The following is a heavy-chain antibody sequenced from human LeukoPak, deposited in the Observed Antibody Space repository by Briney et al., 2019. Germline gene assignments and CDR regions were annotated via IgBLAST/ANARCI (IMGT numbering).Heavy chain of an antibody. J-gene: IGHJ4*02. Sequence: ASVKVSCKASGYTFTSYAMHWVRQAPGQRLEWMGWMNPNSGNTGYAQKFQGRVTITRDTSVSTAYMELSSLRSEDTAVYYCARDGGQTGTGAFDYWGQGTLVTVSS. D-gene: IGHD1-7*01. V-gene: IGHV1-8*03. CDR1: GYTFTSYA. CDR3: ARDGGQTGTGAFDY. CDR2: MNPNSGNT.